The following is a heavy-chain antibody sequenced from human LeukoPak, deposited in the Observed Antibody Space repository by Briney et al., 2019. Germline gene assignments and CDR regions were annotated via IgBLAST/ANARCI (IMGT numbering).Heavy chain of an antibody. J-gene: IGHJ4*02. CDR2: IYYSGST. CDR1: GGSISSGGYY. CDR3: ARSHSFYGSGSYYFDY. Sequence: SQTLSLTCTVSGGSISSGGYYWSWIRQHPVKGLEWIGYIYYSGSTYSNPSLKSRVTISVDTSKNQFSLKLSSVTAADTAVYYCARSHSFYGSGSYYFDYWGQGTLVTVSS. D-gene: IGHD3-10*01. V-gene: IGHV4-31*03.